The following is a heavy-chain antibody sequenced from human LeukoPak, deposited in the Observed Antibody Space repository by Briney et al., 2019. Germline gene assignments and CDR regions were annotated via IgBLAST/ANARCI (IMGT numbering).Heavy chain of an antibody. J-gene: IGHJ3*02. CDR2: TRNKVNSYTT. CDR1: GFTFSDHY. CDR3: ARGSNAFDI. Sequence: GGSLRLSCAASGFTFSDHYMDWVRQAPGKGLEWVGRTRNKVNSYTTEYAASVKGRFTISSDDSKNSVYLQMNSLKTEDTAVYYCARGSNAFDIWGQGTMVTVSS. V-gene: IGHV3-72*01.